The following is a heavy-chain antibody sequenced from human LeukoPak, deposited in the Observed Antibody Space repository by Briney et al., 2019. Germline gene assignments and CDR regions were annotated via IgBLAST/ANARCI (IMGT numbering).Heavy chain of an antibody. CDR2: IIPIFGTA. D-gene: IGHD1-26*01. Sequence: CSVEVSCKASGGTFSSYAISWVRQAPGQGLEWMGRIIPIFGTANYAQKFQGRVTITTDESTSTAYMELSSLRSEDTAVYYCARDTSYSPGGYWGQGTLVTVSS. CDR3: ARDTSYSPGGY. V-gene: IGHV1-69*05. J-gene: IGHJ4*02. CDR1: GGTFSSYA.